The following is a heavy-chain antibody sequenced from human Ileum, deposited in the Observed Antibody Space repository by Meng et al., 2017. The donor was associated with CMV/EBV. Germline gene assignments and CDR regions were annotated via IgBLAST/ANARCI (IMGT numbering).Heavy chain of an antibody. D-gene: IGHD6-13*01. J-gene: IGHJ5*02. Sequence: AASGFTFFTYIMNWVRQAPGKGLEWVSSISSSSNYISYADSVKGRFTISRDNAKNSLYLQMNTLRAEDTAVYYCARSNSRAHYWFDPWGQGTLVTVSS. CDR3: ARSNSRAHYWFDP. CDR2: ISSSSNYI. CDR1: GFTFFTYI. V-gene: IGHV3-21*01.